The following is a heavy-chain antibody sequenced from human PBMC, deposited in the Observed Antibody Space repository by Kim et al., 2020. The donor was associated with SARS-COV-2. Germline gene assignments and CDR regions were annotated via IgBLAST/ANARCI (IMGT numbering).Heavy chain of an antibody. CDR3: ASEAGDITEN. Sequence: GGSLRLSCAASGFSFIDAWMSWVRQTPGRGLEWVSRINSDGSSTSYADSVKGRFTISRDNPKNTVYLQMNSLRAEDTAVYYCASEAGDITENWGQGTLVTVSS. J-gene: IGHJ4*02. D-gene: IGHD7-27*01. CDR1: GFSFIDAW. CDR2: INSDGSST. V-gene: IGHV3-74*01.